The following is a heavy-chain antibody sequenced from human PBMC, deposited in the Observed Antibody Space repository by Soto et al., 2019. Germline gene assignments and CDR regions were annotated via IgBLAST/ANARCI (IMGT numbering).Heavy chain of an antibody. Sequence: QVQLVQSGGEVKKPGASVKISCKASGYTFTRYGISWVRQAPGQGLEWMAWISAYNGNRNYAQKFQGRVTMTTDTFTTTAYMELRSLRSDDTAEYYCARDSNEASFDYWGQGTLITVSS. V-gene: IGHV1-18*01. D-gene: IGHD2-2*01. CDR1: GYTFTRYG. J-gene: IGHJ4*02. CDR3: ARDSNEASFDY. CDR2: ISAYNGNR.